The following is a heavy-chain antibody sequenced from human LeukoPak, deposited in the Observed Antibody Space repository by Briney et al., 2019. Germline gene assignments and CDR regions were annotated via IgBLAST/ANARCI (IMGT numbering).Heavy chain of an antibody. CDR2: IYNGGTT. Sequence: PGGSLRLSCAASGATSNYMTWVRQAPGKGLEWVSVIYNGGTTYYADSVKGRFTISRDNSKSTLSVYLQMNSLRTDDTALYYCAGGGEAARSLAYWGQGALVTVSS. CDR3: AGGGEAARSLAY. V-gene: IGHV3-66*02. D-gene: IGHD6-6*01. J-gene: IGHJ4*02. CDR1: GATSNY.